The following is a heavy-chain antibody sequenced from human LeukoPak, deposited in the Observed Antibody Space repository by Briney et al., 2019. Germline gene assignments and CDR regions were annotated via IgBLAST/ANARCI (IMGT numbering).Heavy chain of an antibody. Sequence: GGSLRLSCAASGFTFSSYTMNWVRQAPGKGLEWVSSISSSSSYMYYADSVKGRFTISRDNAKNSLYLQMNSMRAEDTAVYYCARDRDVPAIGMDVWGQGTTVTVSS. V-gene: IGHV3-21*06. CDR3: ARDRDVPAIGMDV. CDR2: ISSSSSYM. CDR1: GFTFSSYT. J-gene: IGHJ6*02.